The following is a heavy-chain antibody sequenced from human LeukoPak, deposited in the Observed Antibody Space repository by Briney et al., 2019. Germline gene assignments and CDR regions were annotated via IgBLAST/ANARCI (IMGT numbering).Heavy chain of an antibody. J-gene: IGHJ6*02. CDR1: GFIVSNNY. Sequence: PGGSLRLSCVASGFIVSNNYMSWVRQAPGKGLEWVSVLYNAGTTYYADSVKGRFTISRDNSKNTLYLQMNSLRGEDTAVYYCARDGYDSSGYRMGADYYYGMDVWGQGTTVTVSS. V-gene: IGHV3-53*05. D-gene: IGHD3-22*01. CDR3: ARDGYDSSGYRMGADYYYGMDV. CDR2: LYNAGTT.